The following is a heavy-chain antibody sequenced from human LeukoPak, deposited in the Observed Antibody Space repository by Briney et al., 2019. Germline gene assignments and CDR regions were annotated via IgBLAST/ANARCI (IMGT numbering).Heavy chain of an antibody. Sequence: SETLSLTCTVSGGSVSSGSYYWSWIRQPPGKGLEWIGYIYYSGSTNYNPSLKSRVTISVDTSENQFSLKLSSVTAADTAVYYCASHSDGSGWYGEGLDYWGQGTLVTVSS. D-gene: IGHD6-19*01. CDR3: ASHSDGSGWYGEGLDY. CDR1: GGSVSSGSYY. J-gene: IGHJ4*02. CDR2: IYYSGST. V-gene: IGHV4-61*01.